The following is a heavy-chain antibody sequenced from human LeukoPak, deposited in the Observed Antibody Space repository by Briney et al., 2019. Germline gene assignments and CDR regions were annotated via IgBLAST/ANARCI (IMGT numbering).Heavy chain of an antibody. CDR1: GGSMNINNYY. CDR2: IYYTGTT. J-gene: IGHJ5*02. D-gene: IGHD1-1*01. Sequence: SETLSLTCTVFGGSMNINNYYWAWIRQPPGKGLEWIGSIYYTGTTYYNPSLNYRVTISVDTSKNQFSLRLTSVTAADTAVYYCARDSIRVQTGTTPWGRGTLVTVSS. V-gene: IGHV4-39*07. CDR3: ARDSIRVQTGTTP.